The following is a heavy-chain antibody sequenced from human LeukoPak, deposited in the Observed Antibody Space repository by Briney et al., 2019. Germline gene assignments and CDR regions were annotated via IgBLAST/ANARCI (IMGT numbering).Heavy chain of an antibody. CDR1: GFTFGTYN. CDR3: TTGELGGKY. CDR2: ISSSSSSI. V-gene: IGHV3-48*02. D-gene: IGHD2/OR15-2a*01. Sequence: GGSLRLSCAASGFTFGTYNMNWVRQAPGKGLEWISYISSSSSSIYYADSVKGRFTISRDNAKNSLYLQMNSLRDEDTAVYYCTTGELGGKYWGQGTLVTVSS. J-gene: IGHJ4*02.